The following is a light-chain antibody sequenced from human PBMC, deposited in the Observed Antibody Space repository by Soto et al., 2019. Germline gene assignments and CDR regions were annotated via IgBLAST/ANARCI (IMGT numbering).Light chain of an antibody. CDR1: SSNIGAVFD. Sequence: QSVLTRPPSVSGAPGQRVTISCTGSSSNIGAVFDVHWYQQVPGTAPKLLIYENTKRPSGVPDRFSGSKSGTSDSLAITGLQPDDEADYYCPSYDSGLSGWLFGGGTQLTVL. CDR3: PSYDSGLSGWL. CDR2: ENT. J-gene: IGLJ2*01. V-gene: IGLV1-40*01.